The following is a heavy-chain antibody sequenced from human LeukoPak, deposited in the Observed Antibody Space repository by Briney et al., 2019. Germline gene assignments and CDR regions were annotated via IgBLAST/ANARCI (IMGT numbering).Heavy chain of an antibody. CDR2: IYHSGST. J-gene: IGHJ4*02. CDR3: ASLTYSNSAGY. Sequence: ASETLSLTCTVSGYSVSSGYYWSWIRQPPGKGLEWIGYIYHSGSTYYNPSLKSRVTISVDRSKNQFSLKLSSVTAADTAVYYCASLTYSNSAGYWGQGTLVTVSS. CDR1: GYSVSSGYY. D-gene: IGHD4-11*01. V-gene: IGHV4-38-2*02.